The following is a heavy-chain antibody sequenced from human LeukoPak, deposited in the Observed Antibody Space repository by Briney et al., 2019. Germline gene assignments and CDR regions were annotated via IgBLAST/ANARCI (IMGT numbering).Heavy chain of an antibody. D-gene: IGHD3-10*01. CDR1: GFTLSRYA. J-gene: IGHJ5*02. V-gene: IGHV3-23*01. CDR2: ISSSGGST. CDR3: AKSGFRGSPGEP. Sequence: GGSLRLSRAASGFTLSRYAMSCVRQAPGKGLEWGSAISSSGGSTYYADSVKGRFTISRDNAKNTLYLQMNSLRAEDTAVYYCAKSGFRGSPGEPWGQGTLVTVSS.